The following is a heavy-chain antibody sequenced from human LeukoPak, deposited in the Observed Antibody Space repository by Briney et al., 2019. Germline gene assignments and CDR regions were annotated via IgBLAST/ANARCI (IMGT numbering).Heavy chain of an antibody. CDR3: ARGRSGSYHGVNDY. CDR1: GGSFSGYY. D-gene: IGHD1-26*01. Sequence: SETLSLTCAVYGGSFSGYYWSWIRQPPGKGLEWIGEINHSGSTNYNPSLKSRVTISVDTSKNQFSLKLSSVTAADTAVYYCARGRSGSYHGVNDYWGQGTLVTVSS. CDR2: INHSGST. V-gene: IGHV4-34*01. J-gene: IGHJ4*02.